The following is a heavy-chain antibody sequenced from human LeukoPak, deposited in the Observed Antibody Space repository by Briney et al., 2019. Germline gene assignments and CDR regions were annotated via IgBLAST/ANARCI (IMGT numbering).Heavy chain of an antibody. J-gene: IGHJ4*02. Sequence: ASVKVSCKTSGYTFTSSGITWVRQAPGQGLEWMGWISTYNGYSKYAQNLQGRVTMTADTSTTTAYMELSSLRSDDTAVYYCAKDSSGGYSDYWGQGTLVTVSS. CDR2: ISTYNGYS. D-gene: IGHD6-19*01. CDR1: GYTFTSSG. CDR3: AKDSSGGYSDY. V-gene: IGHV1-18*01.